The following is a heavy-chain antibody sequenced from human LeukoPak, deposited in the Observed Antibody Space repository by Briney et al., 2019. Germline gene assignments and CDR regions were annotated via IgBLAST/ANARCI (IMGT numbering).Heavy chain of an antibody. J-gene: IGHJ4*02. CDR2: VSDSGSSA. D-gene: IGHD3-3*01. Sequence: GGSLRLSCAASGFTFRNYGMGCVRQAPGKGLEWVSVVSDSGSSAYYADSVKGRFTISRDNSKNMLYLQMSSLRAEDTAVYYCAPDLRGAAWSLDYWGQGTLVTVSS. CDR3: APDLRGAAWSLDY. CDR1: GFTFRNYG. V-gene: IGHV3-23*01.